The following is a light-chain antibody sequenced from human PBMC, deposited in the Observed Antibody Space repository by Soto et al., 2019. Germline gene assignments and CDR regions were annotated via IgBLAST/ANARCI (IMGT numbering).Light chain of an antibody. CDR1: SSDVGGHNY. J-gene: IGLJ1*01. CDR2: DVS. V-gene: IGLV2-14*01. CDR3: SSYTSSSTRLYV. Sequence: QSALTQPASVSGSPGQSITISCTGTSSDVGGHNYVSWYQQHPGKAPKLMIYDVSNRPSGVSNRFSGSKSGNTASLTISGLQAEDEADYYCSSYTSSSTRLYVFGTGTKLTVL.